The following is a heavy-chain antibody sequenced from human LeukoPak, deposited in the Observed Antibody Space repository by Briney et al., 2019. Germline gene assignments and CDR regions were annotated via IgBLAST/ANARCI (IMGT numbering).Heavy chain of an antibody. CDR3: AKSNIVVVVAAS. V-gene: IGHV3-74*01. Sequence: GGSLRLSCAASGFTFSTYWMHWVRQAPGKGLVWVSRINSDGSRISYADSVKGRFTISRDNAKNTLYLQMNSLRAEDTAVYYCAKSNIVVVVAASWGQGTLVTVSS. CDR2: INSDGSRI. J-gene: IGHJ4*02. CDR1: GFTFSTYW. D-gene: IGHD2-15*01.